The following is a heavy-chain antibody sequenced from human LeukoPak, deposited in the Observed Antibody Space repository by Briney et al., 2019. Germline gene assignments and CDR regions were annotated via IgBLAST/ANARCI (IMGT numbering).Heavy chain of an antibody. CDR1: GGSFSGYY. CDR3: ARVGGGSYGAFDI. J-gene: IGHJ3*02. D-gene: IGHD1-26*01. Sequence: PSETLSLTCAVYGGSFSGYYWSWIRQPPGKGLEWIGEINHSGSTNYNPSLKSRVTISVDTSKNQFSLQLNSVTPEDTAVYYCARVGGGSYGAFDIWGQGTMVTVSS. CDR2: INHSGST. V-gene: IGHV4-34*01.